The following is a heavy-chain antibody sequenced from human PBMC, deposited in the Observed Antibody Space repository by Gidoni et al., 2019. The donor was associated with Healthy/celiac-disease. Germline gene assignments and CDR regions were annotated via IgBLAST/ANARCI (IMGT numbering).Heavy chain of an antibody. CDR1: GYTFTSYG. CDR3: ARDWNVLYYYDSSGYYLDAFDI. J-gene: IGHJ3*02. Sequence: QVQLVQSGAEVKKPGASVKVSCKASGYTFTSYGISWVRQAPGQGLEWMGWISAYNGNTNYAQKLQGRVTMTTDTSTSTAYMELRSLRSDDTAVYYCARDWNVLYYYDSSGYYLDAFDIWGQGTMVTVSS. CDR2: ISAYNGNT. D-gene: IGHD3-22*01. V-gene: IGHV1-18*01.